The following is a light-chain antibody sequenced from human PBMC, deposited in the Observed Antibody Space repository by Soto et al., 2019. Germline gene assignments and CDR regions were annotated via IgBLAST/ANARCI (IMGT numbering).Light chain of an antibody. Sequence: DIQMTQSPSSLSASVGDRVTITCRASQTISTHLNWYQQKPGKAPKLLIYDASTLQSGVPSRFSGSGSGTDFTLTINSLQPEYFATYYCQQSLTIPYTFGQGTKLEIK. CDR1: QTISTH. CDR2: DAS. V-gene: IGKV1-39*01. J-gene: IGKJ2*01. CDR3: QQSLTIPYT.